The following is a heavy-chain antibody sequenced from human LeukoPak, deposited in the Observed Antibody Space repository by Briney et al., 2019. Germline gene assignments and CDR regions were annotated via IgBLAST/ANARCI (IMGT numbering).Heavy chain of an antibody. CDR2: ISSSGSTI. Sequence: GGSLRLSCAASGFTFSSYEMNWVRQAPGKGLEWVSYISSSGSTIYYADSVKGRFTISRDNAKNSLYLQMNSLRAEDTAVYYCARHEWQQLVKFDYWGQGALVTVSS. CDR1: GFTFSSYE. D-gene: IGHD6-13*01. J-gene: IGHJ4*02. V-gene: IGHV3-48*03. CDR3: ARHEWQQLVKFDY.